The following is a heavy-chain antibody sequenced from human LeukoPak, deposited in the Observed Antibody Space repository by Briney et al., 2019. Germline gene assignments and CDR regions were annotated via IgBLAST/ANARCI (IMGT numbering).Heavy chain of an antibody. CDR2: IYYSGST. Sequence: SETLSLTCTVSGGSISSYYWSWIRQPPGKGLEWIGYIYYSGSTNYNPSLKSRVTISVDTSKNQFSLKLSSVTAADTAVYYCARVNYYDSSGYYYEDYWGQGTLVAVSS. J-gene: IGHJ4*02. CDR1: GGSISSYY. CDR3: ARVNYYDSSGYYYEDY. V-gene: IGHV4-59*01. D-gene: IGHD3-22*01.